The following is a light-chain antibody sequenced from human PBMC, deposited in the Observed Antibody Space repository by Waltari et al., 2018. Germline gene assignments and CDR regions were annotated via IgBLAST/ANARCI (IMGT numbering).Light chain of an antibody. CDR3: GSYSTNTLPWI. J-gene: IGLJ2*01. CDR2: DAF. CDR1: SSDVGGSRS. Sequence: QSALIQPASVSGSPGQSITISCSGSSSDVGGSRSVSWYQQHPGKAPKMIIFDAFNRPSVVSLRFSGSKSGSTASLTISDLQTEDEADYYCGSYSTNTLPWIFGGGTKVTVL. V-gene: IGLV2-14*01.